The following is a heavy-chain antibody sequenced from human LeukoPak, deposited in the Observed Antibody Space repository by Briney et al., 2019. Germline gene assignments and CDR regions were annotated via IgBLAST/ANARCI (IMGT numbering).Heavy chain of an antibody. D-gene: IGHD3-22*01. J-gene: IGHJ5*02. Sequence: GESLKISCKGSGYSFSTYWIGWVRQMPGRGLEWMGIIYPDDSDTRYSPSFQGQVTISADKSISTAYLQWSSLKASDTAMYYCARQSRLWYYDSSGQGNWFDPWGQGTLVTVSS. CDR2: IYPDDSDT. V-gene: IGHV5-51*01. CDR1: GYSFSTYW. CDR3: ARQSRLWYYDSSGQGNWFDP.